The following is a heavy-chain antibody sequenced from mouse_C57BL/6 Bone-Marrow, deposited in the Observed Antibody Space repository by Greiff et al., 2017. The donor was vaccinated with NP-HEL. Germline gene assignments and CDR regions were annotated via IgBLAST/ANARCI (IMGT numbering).Heavy chain of an antibody. CDR1: GYSITSGYY. CDR2: ISYDGSN. Sequence: DVQLVESGPGLVKPSQSLSLTCSVTGYSITSGYYWNWIRQFPGNKLEWMGYISYDGSNNYNPSLKNRISITRDTSKNQFFLKLNSVTTEDTATYYCARETTVVASYWYFDVWGTGTTVTVSS. D-gene: IGHD1-1*01. V-gene: IGHV3-6*01. CDR3: ARETTVVASYWYFDV. J-gene: IGHJ1*03.